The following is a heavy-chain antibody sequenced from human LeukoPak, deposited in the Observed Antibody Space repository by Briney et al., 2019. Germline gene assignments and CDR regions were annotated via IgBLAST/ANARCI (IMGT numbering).Heavy chain of an antibody. Sequence: GGSLRLSCAASGFTFSSYAMSWVRQAPGKGLEWVSAISGSGGGTYYADSVKGRFTISRDNSKNTLYLQMNSLRAEDTAVYYCAKDVIVVVPAAISSYFDYWGQGTLVTVSS. J-gene: IGHJ4*02. CDR2: ISGSGGGT. CDR1: GFTFSSYA. CDR3: AKDVIVVVPAAISSYFDY. V-gene: IGHV3-23*01. D-gene: IGHD2-2*01.